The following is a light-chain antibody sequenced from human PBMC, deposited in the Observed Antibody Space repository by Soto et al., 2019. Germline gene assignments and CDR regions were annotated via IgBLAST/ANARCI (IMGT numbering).Light chain of an antibody. CDR1: QSISSH. J-gene: IGKJ4*01. CDR3: EQRPNWPLT. V-gene: IGKV3-11*01. CDR2: AVS. Sequence: ELVPTQSPATLSLSQGERATLSCRASQSISSHLPCYQQKPGQAPRLLMYAVSNRDTDIPPTCSGSGSGTDFTLTISSLETADLAVYDCEQRPNWPLTFGVGTKVENK.